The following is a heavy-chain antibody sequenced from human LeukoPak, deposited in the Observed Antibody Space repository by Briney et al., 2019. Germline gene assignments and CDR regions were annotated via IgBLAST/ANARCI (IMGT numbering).Heavy chain of an antibody. V-gene: IGHV3-11*01. CDR2: ISSSGSTI. CDR1: AFTFSDYY. D-gene: IGHD6-13*01. CDR3: ARDVLTSSSWYFDY. Sequence: GGSLRLSCAASAFTFSDYYMSWIRQAPGKGLEWVSYISSSGSTIYYADSVKGRFTISRDNAKNSLYLQMNSLRAEDTAVYYCARDVLTSSSWYFDYWGQGTLVTVSS. J-gene: IGHJ4*02.